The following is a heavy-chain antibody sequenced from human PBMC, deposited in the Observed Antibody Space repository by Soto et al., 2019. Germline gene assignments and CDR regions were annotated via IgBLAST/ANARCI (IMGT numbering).Heavy chain of an antibody. Sequence: SETLSLTCAVSGGSFSGYSWRWIRQPPGRGLEWIGEINQNGKTNSNPSLESRMTTSMDTANNLFSLTLSAVTAADTAVYYCARAPSIAVAASYYDDFDVWGQGTMVTVS. D-gene: IGHD2-15*01. CDR1: GGSFSGYS. CDR3: ARAPSIAVAASYYDDFDV. CDR2: INQNGKT. V-gene: IGHV4-34*01. J-gene: IGHJ3*01.